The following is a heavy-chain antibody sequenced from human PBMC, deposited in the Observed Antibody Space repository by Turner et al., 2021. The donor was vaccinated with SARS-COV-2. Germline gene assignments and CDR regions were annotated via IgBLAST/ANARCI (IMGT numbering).Heavy chain of an antibody. CDR2: ITSSDT. CDR1: GFTFSSYS. Sequence: EVQLVESGGGLVKPGGSLRLSCAASGFTFSSYSMNWVRQAPGKGLEWVSSITSSDTYYADSVKGRFTISRDNAKNSLYLQMNSLRAKDTAVYYCVRDKDSSDYYYWGQGTLVTVSS. J-gene: IGHJ4*02. CDR3: VRDKDSSDYYY. D-gene: IGHD3-22*01. V-gene: IGHV3-21*01.